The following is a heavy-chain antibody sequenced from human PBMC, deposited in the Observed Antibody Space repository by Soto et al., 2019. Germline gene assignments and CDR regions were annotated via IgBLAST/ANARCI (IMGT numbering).Heavy chain of an antibody. CDR3: ARDSGPTTVVTPFDY. D-gene: IGHD4-17*01. Sequence: QVQLQESGPGLVKPSQTLSLTCTVSGGSISSGGYYWSWIRQHPGKGLEWIGYIYYSGSTYYNPSLKSRVTIAVDPSKNQFSLKLSSVTAADTAVYYCARDSGPTTVVTPFDYWGQGTLVTVSS. CDR1: GGSISSGGYY. V-gene: IGHV4-31*03. J-gene: IGHJ4*02. CDR2: IYYSGST.